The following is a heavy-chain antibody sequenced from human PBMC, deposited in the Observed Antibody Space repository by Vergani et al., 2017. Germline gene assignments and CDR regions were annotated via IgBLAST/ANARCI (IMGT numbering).Heavy chain of an antibody. D-gene: IGHD2-15*01. CDR1: GRSINSHNYY. CDR2: IHTSGST. CDR3: ARGSCLGGSCYKPRFDY. Sequence: QVQLQESGPGLVKPSQTLSLTCTVSGRSINSHNYYWSWIRQPAGKGLEWIGRIHTSGSTNYNPSLKSRVTMSEDTSKNPFSLNLTSVTAADTAVYFCARGSCLGGSCYKPRFDYWGQGILVTVSS. V-gene: IGHV4-61*02. J-gene: IGHJ4*02.